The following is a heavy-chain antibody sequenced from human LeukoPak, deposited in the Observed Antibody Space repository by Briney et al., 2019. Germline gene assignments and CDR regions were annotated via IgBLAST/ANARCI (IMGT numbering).Heavy chain of an antibody. CDR3: ARGGDYGGNSGYFDY. J-gene: IGHJ4*02. Sequence: PSETLSLTCTVSGYSISSGYYWGWIRQPPGKGMEWIGSIYHSGSTYYIPSLKSRVTISVDTSKNQFSLKLSSVTAADTAVYYCARGGDYGGNSGYFDYWGQGTLVTVSS. CDR1: GYSISSGYY. D-gene: IGHD4-23*01. V-gene: IGHV4-38-2*02. CDR2: IYHSGST.